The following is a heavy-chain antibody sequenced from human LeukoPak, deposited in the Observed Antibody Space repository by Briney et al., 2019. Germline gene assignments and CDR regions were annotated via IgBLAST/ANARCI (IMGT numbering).Heavy chain of an antibody. CDR2: IYPGDSDT. CDR3: ARQLAVSSINSDY. CDR1: GSIFTSYW. J-gene: IGHJ4*02. D-gene: IGHD2-8*02. V-gene: IGHV5-51*01. Sequence: GASLKISCKGSGSIFTSYWIGWVRQLPGKGLEWMGIIYPGDSDTRYSPSFQGQVTISADKSISTAYLQWSSLKASDTAMYYCARQLAVSSINSDYWGQGTLVTVSS.